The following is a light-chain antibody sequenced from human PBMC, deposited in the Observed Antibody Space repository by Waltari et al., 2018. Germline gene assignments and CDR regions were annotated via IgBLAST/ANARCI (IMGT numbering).Light chain of an antibody. V-gene: IGLV2-23*01. CDR1: RDDIGAYHL. CDR3: CSFASDITMV. Sequence: QSALTQPASVSASPGQSITISCTGTRDDIGAYHLVSWYQQYPGKAPQLLIYDGSQRPSRVSNRFSASKSGNTASLTISGLQAEDEADYYCCSFASDITMVFGGGTKLTVL. CDR2: DGS. J-gene: IGLJ2*01.